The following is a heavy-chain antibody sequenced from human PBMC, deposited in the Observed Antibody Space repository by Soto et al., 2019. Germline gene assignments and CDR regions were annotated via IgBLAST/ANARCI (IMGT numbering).Heavy chain of an antibody. CDR1: GYTLTDLA. J-gene: IGHJ4*02. CDR3: ATRGTRWLQSPFYY. D-gene: IGHD1-1*01. Sequence: ASVKVSCKVSGYTLTDLAMHWVRQAPGKGLEWVGGFDPEDGETIYAQKFQGRVTMTEDTSTDTAYMELSSLRSEDTAVYYCATRGTRWLQSPFYYWGQGTLVTVSS. CDR2: FDPEDGET. V-gene: IGHV1-24*01.